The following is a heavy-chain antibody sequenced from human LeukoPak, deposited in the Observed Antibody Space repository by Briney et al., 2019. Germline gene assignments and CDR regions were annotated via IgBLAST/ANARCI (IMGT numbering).Heavy chain of an antibody. CDR3: ARNSIFGVIFLYFDC. V-gene: IGHV4-39*07. D-gene: IGHD3-3*01. CDR2: IFYSGST. Sequence: SETLSLTCTVSGGSINSNHYYWGRIRQSPGKGPEWIGSIFYSGSTYYNPSLKSRISISADTSNNQISLNLTSVTAADTAVYYCARNSIFGVIFLYFDCWGQGTLVTVSS. J-gene: IGHJ4*02. CDR1: GGSINSNHYY.